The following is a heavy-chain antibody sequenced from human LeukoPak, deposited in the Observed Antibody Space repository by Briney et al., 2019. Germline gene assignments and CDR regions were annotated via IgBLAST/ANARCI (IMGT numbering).Heavy chain of an antibody. CDR2: ISGSGGST. Sequence: GGSLRLSCAASGFTFSDYYMSWIRQAPGKGLEWVSAISGSGGSTYYADSVKGRFTISRDNSKNTLYLQMNSLRAEDTAVYYCAKDSLPVAGSYDAFDIWGQGTMVTVSS. J-gene: IGHJ3*02. CDR1: GFTFSDYY. CDR3: AKDSLPVAGSYDAFDI. V-gene: IGHV3-23*01. D-gene: IGHD6-19*01.